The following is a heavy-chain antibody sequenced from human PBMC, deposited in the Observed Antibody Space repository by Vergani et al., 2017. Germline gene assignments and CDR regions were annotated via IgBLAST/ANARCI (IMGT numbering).Heavy chain of an antibody. CDR2: IYTSGST. D-gene: IGHD3/OR15-3a*01. CDR1: GSSISSGSYY. Sequence: QVQLQESGPGLVKPSQTLSLTCTVSGSSISSGSYYWSWIRQPAGKGLEWIGRIYTSGSTNYNPSLKSRVTMSVDTSKNQFSLKLSSVTAADTAVYYCARGETRTDWLDPWGQGTQVIVSS. CDR3: ARGETRTDWLDP. J-gene: IGHJ5*02. V-gene: IGHV4-61*02.